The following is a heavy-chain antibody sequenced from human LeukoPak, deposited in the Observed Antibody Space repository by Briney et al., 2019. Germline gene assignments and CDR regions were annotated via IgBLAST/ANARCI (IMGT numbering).Heavy chain of an antibody. CDR1: GFTFSSYE. D-gene: IGHD3-22*01. J-gene: IGHJ4*02. CDR2: IWYDGSNK. V-gene: IGHV3-33*08. CDR3: ARAATRRIYYYDSSDDFDY. Sequence: GSLRLSCAASGFTFSSYEMNWVRQAPGKGLEWVAVIWYDGSNKYYADSVKGRFTISRDNSKNTLYLQMNSLRAEDTAVYYCARAATRRIYYYDSSDDFDYWGQGTLVTVSS.